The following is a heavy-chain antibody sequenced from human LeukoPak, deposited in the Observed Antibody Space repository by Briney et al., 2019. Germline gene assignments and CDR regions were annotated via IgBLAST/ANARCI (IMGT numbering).Heavy chain of an antibody. J-gene: IGHJ6*02. D-gene: IGHD3-10*01. V-gene: IGHV3-21*01. CDR2: ISSSSSYI. Sequence: GGSLRLSCAASGFTFSSYSMNWVRQAPGKGLEWVSSISSSSSYIYYADSVKGRFTISRDNAKNSLYLQMNGLRAEDTAVYYCVRDSVIRGMDVWGQGTTVTVSS. CDR1: GFTFSSYS. CDR3: VRDSVIRGMDV.